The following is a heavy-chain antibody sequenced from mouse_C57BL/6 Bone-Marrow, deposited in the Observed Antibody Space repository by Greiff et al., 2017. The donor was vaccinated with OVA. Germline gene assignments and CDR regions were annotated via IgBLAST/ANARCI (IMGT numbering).Heavy chain of an antibody. CDR1: GYTFTDYY. V-gene: IGHV1-26*01. CDR3: ARVITTVAGDY. D-gene: IGHD1-1*01. J-gene: IGHJ2*01. Sequence: VQLQQSGPELVKPGASVKISCKASGYTFTDYYMNWVKQSHGKSLEWIGDINPNNGGTSYNQKFKGKATLTVDKSSSTAYMELRSLTSEDSAVYYCARVITTVAGDYWGQGTTLTVSS. CDR2: INPNNGGT.